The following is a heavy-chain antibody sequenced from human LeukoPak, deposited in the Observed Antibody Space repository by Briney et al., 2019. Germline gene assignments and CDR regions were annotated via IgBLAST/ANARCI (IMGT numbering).Heavy chain of an antibody. D-gene: IGHD5-24*01. J-gene: IGHJ4*02. V-gene: IGHV3-21*01. CDR1: GFTFSSYS. Sequence: PGGSLRLSRAASGFTFSSYSMNWVRQAPGKGLEWVSSISSSSSYIYYADSVKGRFTISRDNAKNSLYLQMNSLRAEDTAVYYCAREVGDGSYFDYWGQGTLVTVSS. CDR2: ISSSSSYI. CDR3: AREVGDGSYFDY.